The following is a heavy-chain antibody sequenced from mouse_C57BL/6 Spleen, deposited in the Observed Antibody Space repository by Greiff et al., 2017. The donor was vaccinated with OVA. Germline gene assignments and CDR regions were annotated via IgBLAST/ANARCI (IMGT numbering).Heavy chain of an antibody. CDR1: GFNIKDDY. D-gene: IGHD1-1*01. V-gene: IGHV14-4*01. Sequence: EVQLVESGAELVRPGASVKLSCTASGFNIKDDYMHWVKQRPEQGLEWIGWIDPENGDTEYASKFQGKATITADTSSNTAYLQLSSLTSEDTAVYYCTTNYYGSYYWGQGTTLTVSS. J-gene: IGHJ2*01. CDR3: TTNYYGSYY. CDR2: IDPENGDT.